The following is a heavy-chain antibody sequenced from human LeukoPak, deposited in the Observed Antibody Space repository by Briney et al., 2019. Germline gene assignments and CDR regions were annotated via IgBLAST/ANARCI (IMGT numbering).Heavy chain of an antibody. CDR2: IRYDGSNK. CDR3: AKDALWFGESPVDY. D-gene: IGHD3-10*01. CDR1: GFTFSSYG. V-gene: IGHV3-30*02. J-gene: IGHJ4*02. Sequence: PGGSLRLSCAASGFTFSSYGMHWVRQAPGMGLEWVAFIRYDGSNKYYADSVKGRFTISRDNSKNTLYLQMNSLRAEDTAVYYCAKDALWFGESPVDYWGQGTLVTVSS.